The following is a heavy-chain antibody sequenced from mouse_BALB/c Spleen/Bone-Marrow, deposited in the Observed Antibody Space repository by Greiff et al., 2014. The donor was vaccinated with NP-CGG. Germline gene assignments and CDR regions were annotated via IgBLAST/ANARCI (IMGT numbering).Heavy chain of an antibody. Sequence: VQLKESVGGLVQPGGTLKLSCATSGFTFSSYTMSWVHQTPEKRLVWVAYISNGGGSIYYPDTVKGRFTISRDNDKNTLYLQISSLTSEDTAIYHCANHSFHSSPIAYWSQGTLVPV. CDR3: ANHSFHSSPIAY. V-gene: IGHV5-12-2*01. D-gene: IGHD6-1*01. J-gene: IGHJ3*01. CDR1: GFTFSSYT. CDR2: ISNGGGSI.